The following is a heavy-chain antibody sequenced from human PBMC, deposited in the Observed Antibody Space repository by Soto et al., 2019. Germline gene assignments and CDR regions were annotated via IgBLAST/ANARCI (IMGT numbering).Heavy chain of an antibody. CDR3: GREGMGGEAADV. J-gene: IGHJ6*02. Sequence: EVQLVESGGGLVQPGGSLRLSCAASGYIFSNYWLHWVRQAPGKGLVWVSRVNSDGSSTTYADSVKGRFTISRDNAKNTLYLKMTSLRGEDTAVYYSGREGMGGEAADVWGQGTTGTVSS. V-gene: IGHV3-74*01. CDR1: GYIFSNYW. CDR2: VNSDGSST. D-gene: IGHD6-13*01.